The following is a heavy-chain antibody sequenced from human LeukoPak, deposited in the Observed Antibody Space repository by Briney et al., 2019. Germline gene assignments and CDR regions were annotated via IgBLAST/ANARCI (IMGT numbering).Heavy chain of an antibody. J-gene: IGHJ4*02. CDR2: ISYDGSNK. V-gene: IGHV3-30*18. Sequence: PGRSLRLSCAASGFTLSSHGMHWVRQAPGKGLEWVAVISYDGSNKYYADSVKGRFTISRDNSKNTLYLQMNSLRAEDTAVYYCAKDSGGYTYVSDYWGQGTLVTVSS. D-gene: IGHD5-18*01. CDR3: AKDSGGYTYVSDY. CDR1: GFTLSSHG.